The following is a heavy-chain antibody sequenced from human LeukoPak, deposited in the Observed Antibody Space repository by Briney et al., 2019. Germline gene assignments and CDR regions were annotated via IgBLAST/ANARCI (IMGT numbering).Heavy chain of an antibody. Sequence: SETLSLTCSVSGYSISSGKYWVWIRQTPGKGLEWIGSIYESGSTYYTPSLKSRVTMSVDTSKNQFSLSLTSVTAADTAVYFCARGPGISGDHIYPDYWGQGIQVTVSS. CDR1: GYSISSGKY. J-gene: IGHJ4*02. CDR3: ARGPGISGDHIYPDY. D-gene: IGHD2-21*01. V-gene: IGHV4-38-2*02. CDR2: IYESGST.